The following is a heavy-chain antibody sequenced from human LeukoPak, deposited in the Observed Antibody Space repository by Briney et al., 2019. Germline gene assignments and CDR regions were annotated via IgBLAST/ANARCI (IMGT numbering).Heavy chain of an antibody. CDR2: ISSTSSYI. CDR1: GFTFSSYS. Sequence: KPGGSLRLSCAASGFTFSSYSMNWVRQAPGKGPEWVSSISSTSSYIYYADLVKGRFTISRDNAKNSLYLQMNSLRAEDTAVYYCARGRYGNYDFDYWGQGTLVTVSS. V-gene: IGHV3-21*01. J-gene: IGHJ4*02. CDR3: ARGRYGNYDFDY. D-gene: IGHD4-11*01.